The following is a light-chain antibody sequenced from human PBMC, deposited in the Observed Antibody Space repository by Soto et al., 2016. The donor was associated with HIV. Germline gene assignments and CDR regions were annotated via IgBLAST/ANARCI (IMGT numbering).Light chain of an antibody. J-gene: IGKJ3*01. Sequence: DIQMTQSPSSVSASVGDRVSITCRASQGIGSSLAWYQHKPGKAPKVLIYAASSLQSGVSSRFSGTGSGTDFTLTISSLQPEDFATYYCQQTNTFPLTFGPGTTIDI. CDR2: AAS. CDR3: QQTNTFPLT. CDR1: QGIGSS. V-gene: IGKV1-12*01.